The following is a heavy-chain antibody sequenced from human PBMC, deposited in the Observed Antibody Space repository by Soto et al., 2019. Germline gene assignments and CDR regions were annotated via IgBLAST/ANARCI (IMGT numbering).Heavy chain of an antibody. CDR3: ARRIQFGYGRDV. CDR1: GFTFSSYA. Sequence: GGSLRLSCAASGFTFSSYAMHWVRQAPGKGLEYVSAITSNGGNTDYASSVKGRFSISRDNSKNTLYLQMGSLRAEDMAVYYCARRIQFGYGRDVWGQGTTVTVSS. J-gene: IGHJ6*02. CDR2: ITSNGGNT. D-gene: IGHD3-16*01. V-gene: IGHV3-64*01.